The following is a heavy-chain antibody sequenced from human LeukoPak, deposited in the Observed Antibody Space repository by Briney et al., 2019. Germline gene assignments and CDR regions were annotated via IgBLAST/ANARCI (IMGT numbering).Heavy chain of an antibody. CDR2: ISGSGGST. J-gene: IGHJ4*02. V-gene: IGHV3-23*01. D-gene: IGHD4-11*01. CDR3: AKVHTVTTYYFDY. CDR1: GFTFSSYA. Sequence: GGSLRLSCAASGFTFSSYAMSWVRQAPGKGLEWVSAISGSGGSTYYADSVKGRFTISRDNSKNTLYLQMNSLRAGDTAVYYCAKVHTVTTYYFDYWGQGTLVTVSS.